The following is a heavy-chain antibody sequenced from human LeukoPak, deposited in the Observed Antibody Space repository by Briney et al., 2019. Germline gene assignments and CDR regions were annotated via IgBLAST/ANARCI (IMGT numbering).Heavy chain of an antibody. CDR1: VGSFSGYY. V-gene: IGHV4-34*01. D-gene: IGHD2-2*01. CDR2: INHSGST. Sequence: PSETLSLTRAVYVGSFSGYYWSWIRQPPGKGLEWIGEINHSGSTNYNPSLKSRVTISVDASKHQYSLKLSSVTPAGIAVYYCARGEGYCSSTSCYYFDHWGQGTLVTVST. J-gene: IGHJ4*02. CDR3: ARGEGYCSSTSCYYFDH.